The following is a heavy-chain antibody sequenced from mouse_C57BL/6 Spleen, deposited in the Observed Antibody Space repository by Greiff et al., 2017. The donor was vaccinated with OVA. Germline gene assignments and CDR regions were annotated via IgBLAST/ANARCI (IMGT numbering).Heavy chain of an antibody. Sequence: QVQLQQPGAELVKPGASVKLSCKASGYTFTSYWMQWVKQRPGQGLEWIGEIDPSDSYTNYNQKFKGKATLTVDTSSSTAYMQLSSLTSEDSAVYYWARGGDLPDYWGQGTSGTVSS. J-gene: IGHJ4*01. CDR1: GYTFTSYW. V-gene: IGHV1-50*01. CDR2: IDPSDSYT. CDR3: ARGGDLPDY.